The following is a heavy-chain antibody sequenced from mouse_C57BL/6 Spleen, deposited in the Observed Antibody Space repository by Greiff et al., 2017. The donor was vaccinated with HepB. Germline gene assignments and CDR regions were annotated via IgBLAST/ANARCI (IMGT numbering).Heavy chain of an antibody. J-gene: IGHJ3*01. CDR2: FHPYNDDT. CDR1: GYTFTTYP. CDR3: ARGTYYSNYGFAY. D-gene: IGHD2-5*01. V-gene: IGHV1-47*01. Sequence: VQLQESGAELVKPGASVKMSCKASGYTFTTYPIEWMKQNHGKSLEWIGNFHPYNDDTKYNEKFKGKATLTVEKSSSTVYLELSRLTSDDSAVYYCARGTYYSNYGFAYWGQGTLVTVSA.